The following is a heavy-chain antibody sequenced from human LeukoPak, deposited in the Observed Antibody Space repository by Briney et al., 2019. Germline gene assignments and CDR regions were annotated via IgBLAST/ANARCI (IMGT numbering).Heavy chain of an antibody. D-gene: IGHD6-19*01. Sequence: GGSLRLSCAASGFTFSSYDMSWVRQAPGKGLAWVSYISSSGSGSTKFYADSVKGRFTISRDNAANSLYLQMNSLRVEDTAVYYCARDKEFSSGWYFYNWGQGTLVTVSS. CDR3: ARDKEFSSGWYFYN. CDR2: ISSSGSGSTK. V-gene: IGHV3-48*03. J-gene: IGHJ4*02. CDR1: GFTFSSYD.